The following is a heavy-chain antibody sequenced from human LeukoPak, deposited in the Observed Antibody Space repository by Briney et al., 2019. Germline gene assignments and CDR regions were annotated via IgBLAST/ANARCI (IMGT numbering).Heavy chain of an antibody. CDR1: GGSICSSSYY. J-gene: IGHJ4*02. CDR3: ARQSQWRDY. V-gene: IGHV4-39*01. D-gene: IGHD6-19*01. CDR2: IYYSGST. Sequence: PSETLSLTCTVSGGSICSSSYYWAWIRQPPGKGLEWIGSIYYSGSTYYNPSLKSRLIMSVATSENQFSLRLSSVTAADTAVYYCARQSQWRDYWGQGTLVTVSS.